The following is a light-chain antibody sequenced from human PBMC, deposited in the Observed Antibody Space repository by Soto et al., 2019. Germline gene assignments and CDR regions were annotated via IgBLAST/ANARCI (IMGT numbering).Light chain of an antibody. CDR2: GVS. V-gene: IGLV2-14*01. CDR3: SSYRGSSTVV. J-gene: IGLJ2*01. CDR1: SSDVGGYNY. Sequence: QSALTQPASVSGSPGQSITISCTGTSSDVGGYNYVSWYQQHPGKAPKLIIYGVSNRPSGVSNRFSGSKSGNTASLTISGIQDEDEADYYCSSYRGSSTVVFGGGTKLTVL.